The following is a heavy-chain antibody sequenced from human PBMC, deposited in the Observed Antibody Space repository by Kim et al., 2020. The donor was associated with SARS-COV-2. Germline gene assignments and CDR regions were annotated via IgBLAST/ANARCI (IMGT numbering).Heavy chain of an antibody. J-gene: IGHJ6*04. CDR2: TNLDGTNT. Sequence: GGSLRLSCAASGFILGNYWMHWVRQVPGKGLMWVSRTNLDGTNTTYADSVKGRFIISRDNAKNTLYLQMHSLRPEDTAVYFCTREHCSTTRCYSGYGMDVWGEGTTVTVSS. CDR1: GFILGNYW. CDR3: TREHCSTTRCYSGYGMDV. D-gene: IGHD2-2*01. V-gene: IGHV3-74*03.